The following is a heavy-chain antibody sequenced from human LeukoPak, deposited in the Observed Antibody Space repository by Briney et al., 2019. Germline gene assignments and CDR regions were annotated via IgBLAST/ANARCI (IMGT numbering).Heavy chain of an antibody. J-gene: IGHJ4*02. Sequence: GGSLRLSCAASGFTFSSYGMHWVRQAPGKGLEWVAVIWYDGSNKYYAGSVKGRFTISRDNSKNTLCLQMNSLRAEDTAVYYCAKGYFGNYFDCWGQGALVTVSS. D-gene: IGHD2/OR15-2a*01. CDR3: AKGYFGNYFDC. V-gene: IGHV3-30*02. CDR2: IWYDGSNK. CDR1: GFTFSSYG.